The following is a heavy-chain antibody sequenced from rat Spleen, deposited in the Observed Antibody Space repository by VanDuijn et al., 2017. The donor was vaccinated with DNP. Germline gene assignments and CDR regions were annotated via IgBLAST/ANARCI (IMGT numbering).Heavy chain of an antibody. CDR1: GFSLPDYS. Sequence: QVQLKESGPGLVQPSQTLSLTCTASGFSLPDYSVHWVRQPPGKALDWIAAISSGGNTDYNSGLKSRLSISRDTSKSQVFLKMNSVQTEDTAMYFCAVLGRYYWGHGVMVTVSS. V-gene: IGHV2-6*01. CDR2: ISSGGNT. CDR3: AVLGRYY. J-gene: IGHJ2*01.